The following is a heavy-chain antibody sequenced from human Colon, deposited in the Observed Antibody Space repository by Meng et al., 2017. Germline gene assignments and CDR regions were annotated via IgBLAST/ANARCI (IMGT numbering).Heavy chain of an antibody. CDR2: TYYRSKWYN. J-gene: IGHJ5*02. CDR3: AREAAAGTENWFDP. CDR1: GDSVSSNSAA. D-gene: IGHD6-13*01. V-gene: IGHV6-1*01. Sequence: LRLSCAISGDSVSSNSAAWNWIRQSPSRGLEWLGRTYYRSKWYNDYAVSVKSRITINPDTSKNQFSLQLNSVTPEDTAVYYCAREAAAGTENWFDPWGQGTLVPSPQ.